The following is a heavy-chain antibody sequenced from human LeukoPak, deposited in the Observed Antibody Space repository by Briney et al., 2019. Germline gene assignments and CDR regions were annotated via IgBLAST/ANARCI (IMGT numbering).Heavy chain of an antibody. J-gene: IGHJ6*04. CDR1: GGSVSSGPYY. D-gene: IGHD3-10*01. V-gene: IGHV4-61*01. CDR2: ISYNENT. CDR3: AREASLVRGIFITRYGLDV. Sequence: SETLSLTCTVSGGSVSSGPYYWTSIRQPPGKGLEWIAYISYNENTNYNPSLKSRLTISLDTSKNQFSLRLSSVTAADTAVYYCAREASLVRGIFITRYGLDVWGKGTTVTVSS.